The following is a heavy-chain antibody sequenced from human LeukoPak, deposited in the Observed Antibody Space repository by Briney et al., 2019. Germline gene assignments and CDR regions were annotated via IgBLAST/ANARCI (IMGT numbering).Heavy chain of an antibody. D-gene: IGHD6-13*01. CDR2: ISSSSSYI. J-gene: IGHJ4*02. Sequence: GGSLRLSCAASGFTFSSYSMNWVRQAPGKGLEWVSSISSSSSYIYYADSVKSRFTISRDNAKNSLYLQMNSLRAEDTAVYYCARDRVVGAAAGSTYDYWGQGTLVTVSS. CDR3: ARDRVVGAAAGSTYDY. V-gene: IGHV3-21*01. CDR1: GFTFSSYS.